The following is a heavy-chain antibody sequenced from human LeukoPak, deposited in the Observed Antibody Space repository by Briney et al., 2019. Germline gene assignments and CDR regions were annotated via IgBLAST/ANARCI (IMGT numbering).Heavy chain of an antibody. CDR1: GGSISSGSYY. D-gene: IGHD7-27*01. J-gene: IGHJ4*02. CDR3: ARALSTNWGFYDY. Sequence: SETLSLTCTVSGGSISSGSYYWSWIRQPAGKGLEWIGRIYTSGSTNYNPSLKSRVTISVDTSKNQFSLKLISVTAADTAVYYCARALSTNWGFYDYWGQGTLVSVSS. CDR2: IYTSGST. V-gene: IGHV4-61*02.